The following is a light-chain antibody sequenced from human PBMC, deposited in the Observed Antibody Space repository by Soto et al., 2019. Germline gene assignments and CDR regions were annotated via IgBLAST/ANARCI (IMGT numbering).Light chain of an antibody. CDR2: AAS. V-gene: IGKV1-39*01. CDR1: QSISSY. J-gene: IGKJ1*01. CDR3: QQSYSTTRT. Sequence: DIQMTQSPSYLSAYVGGRCTITFRASQSISSYLNWYQQKPGKAPKXXIYAASSLQSGVPSRFSGSGSGTDFTLTISSLKNEDFATYYCQQSYSTTRTFGQGTKVDIK.